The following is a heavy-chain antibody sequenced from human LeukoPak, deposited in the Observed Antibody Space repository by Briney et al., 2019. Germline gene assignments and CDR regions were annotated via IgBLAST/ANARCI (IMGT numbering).Heavy chain of an antibody. V-gene: IGHV4-59*08. CDR1: GGSISSYY. CDR2: IYYSGST. D-gene: IGHD3-10*01. J-gene: IGHJ4*02. CDR3: ARITMVRGGPYFDY. Sequence: SETLSLTCTVSGGSISSYYWSWIRQPPGKGLEWIGYIYYSGSTNYNPPLKSRVTISVDTSKNQFSLKLSSVTAADTAVYYCARITMVRGGPYFDYWGQGTLVTVSS.